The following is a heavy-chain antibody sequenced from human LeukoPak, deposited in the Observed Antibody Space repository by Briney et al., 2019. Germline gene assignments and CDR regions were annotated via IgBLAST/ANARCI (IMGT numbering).Heavy chain of an antibody. CDR2: IYHSGST. D-gene: IGHD2-15*01. J-gene: IGHJ5*02. Sequence: SETLSPTCAVSGGSISSGGYSWSWIRQPPGKGLEWIGYIYHSGSTYYNPSLKSRVTISVDRSKNQFSLKLSSVTAADTAVYYCARGYRTSVVFDPWGQGTLVTVSS. V-gene: IGHV4-30-2*01. CDR1: GGSISSGGYS. CDR3: ARGYRTSVVFDP.